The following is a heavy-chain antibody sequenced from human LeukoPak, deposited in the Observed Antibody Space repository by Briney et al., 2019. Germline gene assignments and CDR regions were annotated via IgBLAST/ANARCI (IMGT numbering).Heavy chain of an antibody. Sequence: SGGSLRLSCAASGCTFSSYWMHWVRQAPGKGLMSVSRINSDGSRTTYADSVRGRFTISRDNAKSTLYLQMNSLRAEDTAVYYCARVRDDYTYFDCWGQGTLVTVSS. CDR2: INSDGSRT. CDR1: GCTFSSYW. J-gene: IGHJ4*02. CDR3: ARVRDDYTYFDC. V-gene: IGHV3-74*01. D-gene: IGHD4-11*01.